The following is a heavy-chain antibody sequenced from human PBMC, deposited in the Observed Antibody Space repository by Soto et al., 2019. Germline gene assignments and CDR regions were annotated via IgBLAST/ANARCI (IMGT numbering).Heavy chain of an antibody. CDR3: ARDALYGDYMNWFDP. CDR2: IYYSGST. J-gene: IGHJ5*02. V-gene: IGHV4-59*01. Sequence: SETLSLTCTVSGGSISSYYWSWIRQPPGKGLEWIGYIYYSGSTNYNPSLKSRVTISVDTSKNQFSLKLSSVTAADTAVYYCARDALYGDYMNWFDPWGQGTLVTVSS. D-gene: IGHD4-17*01. CDR1: GGSISSYY.